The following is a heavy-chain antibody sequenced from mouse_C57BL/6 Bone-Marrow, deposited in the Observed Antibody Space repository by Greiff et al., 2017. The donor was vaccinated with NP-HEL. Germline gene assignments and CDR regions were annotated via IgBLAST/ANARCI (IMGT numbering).Heavy chain of an antibody. V-gene: IGHV1-82*01. J-gene: IGHJ1*03. CDR1: GYAFSSSW. CDR3: ARRLYGNYVGYFDV. CDR2: IYPGDGDT. D-gene: IGHD2-1*01. Sequence: QVQLQQSGPELVKPGASVKISCKASGYAFSSSWMNWVKQRPGKGLEWIGRIYPGDGDTNYNGKFKGKATLTADKSSSTAYMQLSSLTSEDSAVYFCARRLYGNYVGYFDVWGTGTTVTVSS.